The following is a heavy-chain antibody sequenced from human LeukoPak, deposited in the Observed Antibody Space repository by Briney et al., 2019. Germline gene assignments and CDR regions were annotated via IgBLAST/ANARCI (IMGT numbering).Heavy chain of an antibody. J-gene: IGHJ4*01. D-gene: IGHD6-13*01. V-gene: IGHV1-2*02. CDR2: INPNSGGT. CDR3: ARGGVRTAASSLGY. Sequence: EASVKVSRKASGYTFSDYYLHWVRQAPGQGREWMGWINPNSGGTNFAQKFRGRVTMTRDTSITTAYMELTRLKSDDTAVYYCARGGVRTAASSLGYWGQGTLVTVSS. CDR1: GYTFSDYY.